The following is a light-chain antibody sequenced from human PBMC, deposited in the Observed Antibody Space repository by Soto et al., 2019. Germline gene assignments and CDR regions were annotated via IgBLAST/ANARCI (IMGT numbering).Light chain of an antibody. CDR1: DSNIGAGYD. Sequence: SVLTQPPSVSGAPGQTVTISCSGSDSNIGAGYDLHWYQQVPGTAPKLLIHSNYLRASGVPDRFSASKSVTSASLAIIGLQADDEADYYCQSYDTRLGDWVFGGGTKVTVL. V-gene: IGLV1-40*01. CDR3: QSYDTRLGDWV. CDR2: SNY. J-gene: IGLJ3*02.